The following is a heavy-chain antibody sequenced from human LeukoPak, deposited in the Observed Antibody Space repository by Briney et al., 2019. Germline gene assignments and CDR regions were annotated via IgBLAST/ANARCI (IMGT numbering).Heavy chain of an antibody. CDR2: IWSDGSNQ. J-gene: IGHJ4*02. Sequence: PGGSLRLSCVASQFTFSHYGMHWVRQAPGKGLEWVAVIWSDGSNQYYADSVKGRFTISRDNSQNTAYLQMNSLRAEDTAVYFCAKDAQRGFDYSNSLEYWGQGTLVTVSS. V-gene: IGHV3-33*06. D-gene: IGHD4-11*01. CDR1: QFTFSHYG. CDR3: AKDAQRGFDYSNSLEY.